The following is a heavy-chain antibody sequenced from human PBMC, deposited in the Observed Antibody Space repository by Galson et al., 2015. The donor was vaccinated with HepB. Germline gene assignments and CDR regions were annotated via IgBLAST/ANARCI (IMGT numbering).Heavy chain of an antibody. CDR1: GFSLSTSGVG. J-gene: IGHJ4*02. D-gene: IGHD4-17*01. Sequence: PALVKPTQTLTLTCTSSGFSLSTSGVGVGWIRQPPGKALEWLALIYWDDDKRYSPSLKSRLTITKDTSKNQVVLTMTNMDPVDTATYYCARIRQERYGDIPDYWGQGTLVTVSS. CDR2: IYWDDDK. CDR3: ARIRQERYGDIPDY. V-gene: IGHV2-5*02.